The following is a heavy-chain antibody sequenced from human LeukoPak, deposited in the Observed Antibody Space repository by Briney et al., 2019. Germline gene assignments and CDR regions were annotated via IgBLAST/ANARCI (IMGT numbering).Heavy chain of an antibody. J-gene: IGHJ5*02. Sequence: GESLRISCKASGYTFTSYWIGWARQKPGQGLEWMGIIYPGDSDTRYSPSFQGQVTISADKSINTAYLQWNNLKASDTAIYFCARQMPLNSWSDPWGQGTLVTVSS. CDR1: GYTFTSYW. D-gene: IGHD2-2*01. V-gene: IGHV5-51*01. CDR2: IYPGDSDT. CDR3: ARQMPLNSWSDP.